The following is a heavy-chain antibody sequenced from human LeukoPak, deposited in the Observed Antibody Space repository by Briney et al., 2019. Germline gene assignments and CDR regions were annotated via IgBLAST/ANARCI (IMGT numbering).Heavy chain of an antibody. Sequence: GGSLRLSCAASGFTFSDSGMHWVRQAPGKGLEWVSFIARNGNYAYYAASVKGRFSISRDNARNSAFLQMNTLRTDDTALYYCARDLSEGEAFWGPGTLVTVSS. D-gene: IGHD2-21*01. V-gene: IGHV3-21*01. CDR1: GFTFSDSG. CDR2: IARNGNYA. CDR3: ARDLSEGEAF. J-gene: IGHJ4*02.